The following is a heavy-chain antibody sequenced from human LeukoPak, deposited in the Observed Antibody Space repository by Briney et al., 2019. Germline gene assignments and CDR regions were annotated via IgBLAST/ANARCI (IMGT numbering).Heavy chain of an antibody. CDR1: GGTFSSYA. D-gene: IGHD6-19*01. Sequence: SVKVSCKASGGTFSSYAISWVRQAPGQGLEWMGRIIPILGIANYAQKFQGRVTITADKSTSTAYMELSSLRSEDTAVYYCARDVAGTGTFDYWGQGTLVTVSS. CDR2: IIPILGIA. J-gene: IGHJ4*02. V-gene: IGHV1-69*04. CDR3: ARDVAGTGTFDY.